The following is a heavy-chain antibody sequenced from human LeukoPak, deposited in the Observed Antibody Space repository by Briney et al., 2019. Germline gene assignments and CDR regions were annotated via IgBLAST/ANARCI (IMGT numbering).Heavy chain of an antibody. Sequence: GGSLRLSCAASGFTVSTNYMSWVRQAPGKGLEWVSAISGSGGSTYYADSVKGRFTISRDNSKNTLYLQMNSLRAEDTAVYYCAKDRVPDYYDSSGPDAFDIWGQGTMVTVSS. V-gene: IGHV3-23*01. CDR3: AKDRVPDYYDSSGPDAFDI. CDR1: GFTVSTNY. CDR2: ISGSGGST. D-gene: IGHD3-22*01. J-gene: IGHJ3*02.